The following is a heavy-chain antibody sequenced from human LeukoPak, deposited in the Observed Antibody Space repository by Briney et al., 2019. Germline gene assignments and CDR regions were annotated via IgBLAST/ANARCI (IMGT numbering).Heavy chain of an antibody. CDR2: IRSDGSDT. J-gene: IGHJ4*02. D-gene: IGHD6-19*01. CDR3: ARESSGDLPLDY. Sequence: GGSLRLSCAASGFTFSDTWMHWVRQAPGEGLVWVSRIRSDGSDTRYAESVKGRFTISRDNSKNTLYLQMNSLRAEDTAVYYCARESSGDLPLDYWGQGTLVTVSS. V-gene: IGHV3-74*01. CDR1: GFTFSDTW.